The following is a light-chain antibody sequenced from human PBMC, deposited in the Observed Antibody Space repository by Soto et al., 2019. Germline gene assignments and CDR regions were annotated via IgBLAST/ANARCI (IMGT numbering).Light chain of an antibody. J-gene: IGKJ1*01. V-gene: IGKV1-5*01. CDR1: QSISAS. CDR2: AAS. Sequence: DIQMTQSPSTLSASVGDRVTITCRATQSISASLAWYQQKPGEAPTLLIYAASTLQSGVPSRFSGSGSGTEFTLIISGLQPDDSATYYCQQYTNTNNPWMFGQGTKVDIK. CDR3: QQYTNTNNPWM.